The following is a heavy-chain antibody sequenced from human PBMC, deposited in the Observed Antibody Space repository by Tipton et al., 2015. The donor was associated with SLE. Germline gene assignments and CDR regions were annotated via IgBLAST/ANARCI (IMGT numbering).Heavy chain of an antibody. J-gene: IGHJ1*01. D-gene: IGHD3-22*01. CDR1: GFTFSSYG. Sequence: GSLRLSCAASGFTFSSYGMHWVRQAPGKRLEWVAFIRYDGSNKYYADSVKGRFTISRDNSKNTLYLQMNSLRAEDTAVYYCAKDYYDSSSLLQHWGQGTLVTVSS. V-gene: IGHV3-30*02. CDR2: IRYDGSNK. CDR3: AKDYYDSSSLLQH.